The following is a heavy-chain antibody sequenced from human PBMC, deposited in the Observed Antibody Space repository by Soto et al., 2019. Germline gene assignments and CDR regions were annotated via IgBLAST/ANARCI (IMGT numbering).Heavy chain of an antibody. D-gene: IGHD4-17*01. Sequence: QVQLVQSGAEVKKPGASVKVSCKASGYTFTSYGISWVRQAPGQGLEWMGWISAYNGNTNYAQKLQGRVTLNADKSTSTAYMELRRMRSDDTDVYYCAREAGVYGDPRRFDYWGQGTLVTVSS. CDR2: ISAYNGNT. CDR1: GYTFTSYG. V-gene: IGHV1-18*01. J-gene: IGHJ4*02. CDR3: AREAGVYGDPRRFDY.